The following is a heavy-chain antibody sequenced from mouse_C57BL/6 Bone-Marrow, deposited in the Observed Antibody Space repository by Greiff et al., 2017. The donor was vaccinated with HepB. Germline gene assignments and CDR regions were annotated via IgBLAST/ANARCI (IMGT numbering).Heavy chain of an antibody. V-gene: IGHV1-18*01. CDR3: ARGEMATAFAY. Sequence: EVQLQQSGPELVKPGASVKIPCKASGYTFTDYNMDWVKQSHGKSLEWIGDINPNNGGTIYNQKFKGKATLTVDKSSSTAYMELRSLTSEDTAVYYCARGEMATAFAYWGQGTLVTVSA. CDR1: GYTFTDYN. CDR2: INPNNGGT. D-gene: IGHD2-3*01. J-gene: IGHJ3*01.